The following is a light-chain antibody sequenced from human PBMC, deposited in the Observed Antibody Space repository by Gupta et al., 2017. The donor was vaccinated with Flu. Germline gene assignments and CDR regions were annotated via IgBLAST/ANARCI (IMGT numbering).Light chain of an antibody. Sequence: SFVLTQPPSVSVAPGQTARITCGANNIGSKSVHWYQQRPGQAPVLVVFDDSDRPSGIPERFSGSNSGNTATLTIGRVEAGDEADYYCQVWDTSDHLFVFGTGTKGTVL. J-gene: IGLJ1*01. CDR2: DDS. CDR1: NIGSKS. V-gene: IGLV3-21*02. CDR3: QVWDTSDHLFV.